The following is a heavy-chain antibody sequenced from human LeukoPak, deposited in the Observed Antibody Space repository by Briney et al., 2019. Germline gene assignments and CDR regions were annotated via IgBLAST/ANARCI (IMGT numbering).Heavy chain of an antibody. V-gene: IGHV1-18*04. D-gene: IGHD3/OR15-3a*01. Sequence: ASVKVSCKASGYTFTGYYMHWVRQAPGQGLEWMGWISAYNGNTNYAQKLQGRVTMTTDTSTSTAYMELRSLRSDDTAVYYCARDWTGEDDYWGQGTLVTVSS. CDR3: ARDWTGEDDY. CDR1: GYTFTGYY. CDR2: ISAYNGNT. J-gene: IGHJ4*02.